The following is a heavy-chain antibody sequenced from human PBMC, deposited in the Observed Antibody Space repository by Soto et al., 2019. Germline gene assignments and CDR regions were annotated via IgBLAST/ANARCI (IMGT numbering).Heavy chain of an antibody. D-gene: IGHD2-15*01. V-gene: IGHV3-23*01. CDR3: AKVAAYCRGGRCDHYYYMDV. CDR2: ITGSGGDT. CDR1: GFTFSSYS. J-gene: IGHJ6*03. Sequence: GGSLRLSCAASGFTFSSYSMRWVRQAPGEGLEWVSAITGSGGDTFYADSVKGRFTISRDNSKNALYLQMSSLRAEDTAIYYCAKVAAYCRGGRCDHYYYMDVWGKGTTVTVSS.